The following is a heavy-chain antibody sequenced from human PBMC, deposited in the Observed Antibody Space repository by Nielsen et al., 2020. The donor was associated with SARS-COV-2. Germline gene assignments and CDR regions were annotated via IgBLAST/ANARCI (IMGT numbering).Heavy chain of an antibody. CDR3: AAIASGTYYRHFDY. V-gene: IGHV3-7*01. Sequence: GESLKISCAASGFTFSSYWMTWVRQAPGKGLEWVANIKQDGSEKYYVDSVKGRFTMSRDNTKNSLYLQMNSLRAEDTAVYYCAAIASGTYYRHFDYWGQGTLVTVSS. J-gene: IGHJ4*02. CDR2: IKQDGSEK. D-gene: IGHD3-10*01. CDR1: GFTFSSYW.